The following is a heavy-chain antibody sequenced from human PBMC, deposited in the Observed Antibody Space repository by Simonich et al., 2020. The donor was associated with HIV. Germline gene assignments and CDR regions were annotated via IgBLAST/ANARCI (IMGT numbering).Heavy chain of an antibody. V-gene: IGHV4-34*01. CDR1: GGSLSGYF. CDR3: ARLKVVGTTNVLYYFDY. CDR2: INNRRST. J-gene: IGHJ4*02. Sequence: QVQLQQWGAGLLKPSETLSLTCAVYGGSLSGYFWSWIRQPPGKGLEWIGEINNRRSTNYNPSLKSRVTTSVETAKNQFALKLRSVTAADTAVYYCARLKVVGTTNVLYYFDYWGQGTLVTVSS. D-gene: IGHD1-26*01.